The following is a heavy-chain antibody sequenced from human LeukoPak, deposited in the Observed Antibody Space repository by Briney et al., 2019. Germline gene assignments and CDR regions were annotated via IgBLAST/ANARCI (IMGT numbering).Heavy chain of an antibody. Sequence: GSLRLSCAASGFTFSSYGMHWVRQAPGKGLEWVAFIRYDGTNKYYADSVKGRFTISRDNSKNTLYLQMNSLRAEDTAVYYCARVAGEWEPPHLWGQGTLVTVSS. V-gene: IGHV3-30*02. CDR2: IRYDGTNK. CDR3: ARVAGEWEPPHL. J-gene: IGHJ4*02. CDR1: GFTFSSYG. D-gene: IGHD1-26*01.